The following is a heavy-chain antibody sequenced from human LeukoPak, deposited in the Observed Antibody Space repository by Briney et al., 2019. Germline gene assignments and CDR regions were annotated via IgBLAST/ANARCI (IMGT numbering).Heavy chain of an antibody. J-gene: IGHJ4*02. CDR2: ISYDGSNK. CDR3: ARGYCSGSSCYSGFYFDY. CDR1: GFTFSSYG. D-gene: IGHD2-15*01. V-gene: IGHV3-30*03. Sequence: GGSLRLSCAASGFTFSSYGMHWVRQAPGKGLEWVAVISYDGSNKYYADSVKGRFTISRDNSKNTLYLQMNSLRAEDTAVYYCARGYCSGSSCYSGFYFDYWGQGALVTVSS.